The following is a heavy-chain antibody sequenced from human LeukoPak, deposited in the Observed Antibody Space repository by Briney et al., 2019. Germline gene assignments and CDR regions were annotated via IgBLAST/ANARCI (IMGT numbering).Heavy chain of an antibody. Sequence: PSETLSLTCTVSGGSISSYYWSWIRQPPGEGLEWIGYIYYSGSTNYNPSLKSRVTISVDTSKNQFSLKLSSVTAADTAVYYCARGKGCSGGSCYSFSAFDIWGQGTMVTVSS. D-gene: IGHD2-15*01. V-gene: IGHV4-59*01. J-gene: IGHJ3*02. CDR2: IYYSGST. CDR1: GGSISSYY. CDR3: ARGKGCSGGSCYSFSAFDI.